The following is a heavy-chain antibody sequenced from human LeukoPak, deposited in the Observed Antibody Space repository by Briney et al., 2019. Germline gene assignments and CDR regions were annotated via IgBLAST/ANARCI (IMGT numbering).Heavy chain of an antibody. J-gene: IGHJ2*01. CDR1: RGSISGSIRSYY. V-gene: IGHV4-4*09. D-gene: IGHD6-19*01. Sequence: SETLSLTCTVSRGSISGSIRSYYWSWLRQPPGKGLEWIGYIYTSGSTNYNPSLKSRVTISVDTSKNQFSLKLSSVTAADTAVYYCARHEGLSNWYFDLWGRGTLVTVSS. CDR2: IYTSGST. CDR3: ARHEGLSNWYFDL.